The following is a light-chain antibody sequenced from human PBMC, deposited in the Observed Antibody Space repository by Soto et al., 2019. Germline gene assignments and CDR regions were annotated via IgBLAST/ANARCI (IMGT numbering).Light chain of an antibody. J-gene: IGKJ1*01. CDR1: QSISTW. CDR3: QQYSTYWT. Sequence: DIQMTQSPSTLSASVGDRVTITCRASQSISTWLAWYQQKPGKAPKLLIFEATTLETGVPSRFSGSGSGTVFTLTPTSPQPEDLATYYCQQYSTYWTFGQGTKVEVK. V-gene: IGKV1-5*01. CDR2: EAT.